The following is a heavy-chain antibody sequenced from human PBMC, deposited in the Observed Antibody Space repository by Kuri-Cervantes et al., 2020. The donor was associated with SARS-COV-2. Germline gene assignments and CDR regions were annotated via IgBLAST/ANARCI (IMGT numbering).Heavy chain of an antibody. CDR3: ARDRYWGPQYYYYYMDV. CDR1: GFTFSSYA. Sequence: GESLKISCAASGFTFSSYAMHWVRQAPGKGLEWVAVISYDGSNKYYADSVKGRFTISRDNSKNTLYLQMNSLRAEDTAVYYCARDRYWGPQYYYYYMDVWGTGTTVTVSS. CDR2: ISYDGSNK. V-gene: IGHV3-30-3*01. D-gene: IGHD7-27*01. J-gene: IGHJ6*03.